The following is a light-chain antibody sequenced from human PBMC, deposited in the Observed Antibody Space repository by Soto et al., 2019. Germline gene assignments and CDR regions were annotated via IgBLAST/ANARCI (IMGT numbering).Light chain of an antibody. V-gene: IGLV2-14*03. Sequence: QSALTQPASVSGSPGQSITIPCTGTSSDVGGYKHVSWYQQHPGKAPKLIIFEVNNRPSGVSNRFSGSKSGSTASLTISGLQAEDEADYYCSSYTSSGTYVFGTGTKLTVL. CDR2: EVN. CDR1: SSDVGGYKH. J-gene: IGLJ1*01. CDR3: SSYTSSGTYV.